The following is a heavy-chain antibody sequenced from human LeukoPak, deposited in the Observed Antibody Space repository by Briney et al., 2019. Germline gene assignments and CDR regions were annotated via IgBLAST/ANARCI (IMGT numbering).Heavy chain of an antibody. J-gene: IGHJ4*02. CDR3: TTSRRFYYGSGTFRY. CDR2: LDPVDGET. D-gene: IGHD3-10*01. CDR1: GYTLNALS. V-gene: IGHV1-24*01. Sequence: ASVKVSCKASGYTLNALSIHWVRQAPGKGLEWMGGLDPVDGETIYAQRFQGRVTMTEETSTDTAYLDLMSLRSDDTAVYYCTTSRRFYYGSGTFRYWGQGTLLTVSS.